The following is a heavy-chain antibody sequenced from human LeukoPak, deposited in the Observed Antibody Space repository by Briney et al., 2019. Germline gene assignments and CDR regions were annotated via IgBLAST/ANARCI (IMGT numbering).Heavy chain of an antibody. D-gene: IGHD2-8*01. CDR2: MNPNSGNT. CDR3: ARSPSYCTNGVCGMDV. V-gene: IGHV1-8*01. Sequence: ASVKVSCKASGYTFTSYDINWVRQATGQGLGWMGWMNPNSGNTGYAQKFQGRVTMTRNTSISTAYMELSSLRSEDTAVYYCARSPSYCTNGVCGMDVWGQGTTVTVSS. J-gene: IGHJ6*02. CDR1: GYTFTSYD.